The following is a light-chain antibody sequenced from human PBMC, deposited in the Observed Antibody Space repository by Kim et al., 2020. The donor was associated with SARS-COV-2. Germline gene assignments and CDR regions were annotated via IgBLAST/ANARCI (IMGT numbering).Light chain of an antibody. CDR2: DAS. V-gene: IGKV3-15*01. CDR1: QSISSN. J-gene: IGKJ4*01. CDR3: QQYTNWPLT. Sequence: EIVMTQSPATLSVSPGERATLSCRASQSISSNLAWYQQKPGQTPRLLIYDASTRATDIPARFSGSGSGTEFTLTFSSLQSEDFAVYYCQQYTNWPLTFGGGTKVDIK.